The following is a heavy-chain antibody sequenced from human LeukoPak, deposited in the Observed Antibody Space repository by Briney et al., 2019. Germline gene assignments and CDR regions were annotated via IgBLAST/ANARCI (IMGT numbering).Heavy chain of an antibody. CDR1: GGTSSSYA. CDR3: QIVMVITSHDY. D-gene: IGHD3-22*01. CDR2: IIPILDIA. J-gene: IGHJ4*02. V-gene: IGHV1-69*04. Sequence: SVKVSCKASGGTSSSYAISWVRQAPGQGLEWMGRIIPILDIANYAQQFQGRVTITADKSTSTAYMELSSLRSEDTAVYYCQIVMVITSHDYWGQGTLVTVSS.